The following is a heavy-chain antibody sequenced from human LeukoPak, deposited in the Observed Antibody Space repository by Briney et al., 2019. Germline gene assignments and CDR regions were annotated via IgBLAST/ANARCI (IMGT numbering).Heavy chain of an antibody. V-gene: IGHV3-7*03. Sequence: GGSLRLSCAASGFTFSSYWMTWVRQAPGRGLEFVANIRGDGNEKYYMDSMKGRLTISRDNAKNSLFLQMSGLRAEDTAVYYCMTELLGYRGQGTLVTVSS. D-gene: IGHD1-14*01. J-gene: IGHJ4*02. CDR3: MTELLGY. CDR1: GFTFSSYW. CDR2: IRGDGNEK.